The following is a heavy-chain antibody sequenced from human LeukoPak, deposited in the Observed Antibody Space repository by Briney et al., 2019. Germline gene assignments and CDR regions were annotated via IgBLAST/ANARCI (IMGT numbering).Heavy chain of an antibody. CDR3: TTYVPDCSGGNCYYYFDF. V-gene: IGHV3-15*01. D-gene: IGHD2-15*01. CDR1: GFTFANAW. Sequence: PGGSLRLSCAASGFTFANAWMSWVRQAPGKGLEWVGHIRSKADGGTIHYAAPVKGRFTVSRDDSKSTLYLQMKSLKTDDTAVYYCTTYVPDCSGGNCYYYFDFWGQGTLVTVSS. CDR2: IRSKADGGTI. J-gene: IGHJ4*02.